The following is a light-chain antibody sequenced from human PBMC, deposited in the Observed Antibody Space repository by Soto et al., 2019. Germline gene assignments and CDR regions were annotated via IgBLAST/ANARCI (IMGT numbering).Light chain of an antibody. J-gene: IGKJ1*01. CDR3: QQYNSDTWT. CDR2: DAS. CDR1: QSISNW. Sequence: DIQMTQSPSTLSASVGDRVTITCRASQSISNWLAWYQQKPGKAPKLLIYDASTLESGVPSRFSGSGSGTEFTLTISSLQPDDVATYYCQQYNSDTWTLGQGTKVDIK. V-gene: IGKV1-5*01.